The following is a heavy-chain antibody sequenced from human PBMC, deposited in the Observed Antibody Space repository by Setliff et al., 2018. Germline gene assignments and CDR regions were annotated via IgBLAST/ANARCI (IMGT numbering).Heavy chain of an antibody. D-gene: IGHD4-4*01. CDR2: IYAGDSDT. CDR3: ARDSNYEGAYDY. Sequence: GESLKIPCKGSGYSFANSWIAWVRQMPGKGLGWMGVIYAGDSDTRYRPSFQGQVTISVDKSISTAYLQWSSLKASDTAMYYCARDSNYEGAYDYWGQGTLVTVSS. J-gene: IGHJ4*02. CDR1: GYSFANSW. V-gene: IGHV5-51*01.